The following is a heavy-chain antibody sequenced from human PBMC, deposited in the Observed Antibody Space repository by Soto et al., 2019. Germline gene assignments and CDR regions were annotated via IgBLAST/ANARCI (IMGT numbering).Heavy chain of an antibody. V-gene: IGHV1-18*04. CDR1: GYTFTSYG. Sequence: SVKVSCKASGYTFTSYGISWVRQAPGQGLEWMGWISAYNGDTNYAQKLQGRVTVTTDTSTSTAYTELRSLRSDDTAVYYCARDHCSSTSCYTAVDYWGQGTLVTVSS. D-gene: IGHD2-2*02. J-gene: IGHJ4*02. CDR2: ISAYNGDT. CDR3: ARDHCSSTSCYTAVDY.